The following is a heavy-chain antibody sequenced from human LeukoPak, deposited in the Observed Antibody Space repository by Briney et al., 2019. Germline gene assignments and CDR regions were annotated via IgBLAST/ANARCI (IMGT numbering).Heavy chain of an antibody. J-gene: IGHJ5*02. V-gene: IGHV1-46*01. Sequence: GRSLRLSCAASGYTFTSYYMHWVRQAPGQGLEWMGIINPSGGSTSYAQKFQGRVTMTRDTSTSTVYMELSSLRSEDTAVYYCARDIGGAAGTYNWFDPWGQGTLVTVSS. CDR2: INPSGGST. CDR1: GYTFTSYY. D-gene: IGHD1-26*01. CDR3: ARDIGGAAGTYNWFDP.